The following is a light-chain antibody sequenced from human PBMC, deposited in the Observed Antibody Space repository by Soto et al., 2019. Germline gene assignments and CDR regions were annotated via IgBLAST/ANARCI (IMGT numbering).Light chain of an antibody. CDR3: QQYTTYPLT. CDR2: KAS. J-gene: IGKJ4*02. V-gene: IGKV1-5*03. CDR1: QTLTGW. Sequence: DIHMTQSPSTLSASVGDSVAITCRASQTLTGWLAWYQQKPGKAPKLLISKASNLESGVPSRFSGSGSGTDFTLTISSLQPDDFATYFCQQYTTYPLTFGGVTKVEI.